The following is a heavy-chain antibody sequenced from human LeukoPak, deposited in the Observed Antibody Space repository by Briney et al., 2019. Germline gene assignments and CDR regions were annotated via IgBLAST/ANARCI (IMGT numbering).Heavy chain of an antibody. Sequence: GGSLRLSCAASGFTVSSNFLSWVRQPPGKGLEWVSGIYSGGSTYYADSVKGRFTVSRDNAKNSLYLQMNSLSGEDTAVYYCARAERDYYYAMDVWGQGTTVIVSS. CDR3: ARAERDYYYAMDV. D-gene: IGHD1-1*01. J-gene: IGHJ6*02. CDR1: GFTVSSNF. V-gene: IGHV3-53*01. CDR2: IYSGGST.